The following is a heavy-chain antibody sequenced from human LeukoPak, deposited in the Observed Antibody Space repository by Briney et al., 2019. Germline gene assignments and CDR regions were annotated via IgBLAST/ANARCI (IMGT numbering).Heavy chain of an antibody. CDR3: ARNTVLYSTTFDY. CDR2: ISGSGGST. J-gene: IGHJ4*02. Sequence: GGSLRLSCAASGLTPSSYSMSWVRPAPGEGLEWVSAISGSGGSTYYADSVKGRFTISRDNSKNTLYLQMNSLRAEDTAVYYCARNTVLYSTTFDYWGQGTLVTVSS. CDR1: GLTPSSYS. D-gene: IGHD4-11*01. V-gene: IGHV3-23*01.